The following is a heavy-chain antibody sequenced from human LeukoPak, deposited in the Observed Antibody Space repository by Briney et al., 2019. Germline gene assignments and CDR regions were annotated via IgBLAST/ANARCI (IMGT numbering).Heavy chain of an antibody. CDR3: ARVTRLGVYYYDSSGFGFMDV. V-gene: IGHV4-59*12. CDR1: GDSISNYY. J-gene: IGHJ6*02. CDR2: IYYSGST. Sequence: SETLSLTCTVSGDSISNYYWSWIRQPPGKGLEWVGYIYYSGSTYYNPSLKSRVTISVDTSKNQFSLKLSSVTAADTAVYYCARVTRLGVYYYDSSGFGFMDVWGQGTTVTVSS. D-gene: IGHD3-22*01.